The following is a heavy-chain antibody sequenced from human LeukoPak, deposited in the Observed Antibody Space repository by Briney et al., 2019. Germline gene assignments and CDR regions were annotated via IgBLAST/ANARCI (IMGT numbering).Heavy chain of an antibody. CDR2: ISWNSGSI. J-gene: IGHJ4*02. CDR1: GFTFDDYA. V-gene: IGHV3-9*01. D-gene: IGHD3-16*01. CDR3: AKEDRRGRHFDY. Sequence: GGSLRLSCAASGFTFDDYAMHWVRQAPGKGLEWVSGISWNSGSIGYADSVKGRFTISRDNAKNSLYLQMNCLRAEDTALYYCAKEDRRGRHFDYWGQGTLVTVSS.